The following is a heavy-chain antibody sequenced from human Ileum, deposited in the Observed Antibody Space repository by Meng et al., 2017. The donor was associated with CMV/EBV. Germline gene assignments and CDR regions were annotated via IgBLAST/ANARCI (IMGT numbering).Heavy chain of an antibody. CDR3: VGGGSGYMDY. CDR1: GFTVRRDC. CDR2: IKTDGSYT. Sequence: LPCAASGFTVRRDCMRWVRQAPGKGLVWVSRIKTDGSYTTYADSVKGRFTISRDNAKNTLYLQMNSLRVEDTAVYYCVGGGSGYMDYWGQGTLVTVSS. J-gene: IGHJ4*02. V-gene: IGHV3-74*03. D-gene: IGHD5-12*01.